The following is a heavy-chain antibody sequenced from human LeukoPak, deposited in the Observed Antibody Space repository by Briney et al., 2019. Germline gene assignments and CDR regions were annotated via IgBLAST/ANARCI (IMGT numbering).Heavy chain of an antibody. CDR3: AKRRASSGYYAAFDI. CDR1: GFTFSGHG. D-gene: IGHD6-19*01. CDR2: ISGSGGST. V-gene: IGHV3-23*01. J-gene: IGHJ3*02. Sequence: GGSLRLSCAASGFTFSGHGMSWVRQAPGKGLEWVSAISGSGGSTYYADSVKGRFTISRDNSKNTMFLQMNSLRAEDTAVYYCAKRRASSGYYAAFDIWGQGTMVTVSS.